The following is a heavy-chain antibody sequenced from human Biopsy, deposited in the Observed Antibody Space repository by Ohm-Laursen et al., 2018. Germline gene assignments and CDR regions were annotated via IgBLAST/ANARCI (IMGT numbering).Heavy chain of an antibody. V-gene: IGHV1-18*01. J-gene: IGHJ5*02. CDR2: IRPLNGDT. CDR1: GYNFISYS. Sequence: GASVKVSCKTSGYNFISYSINWVRQAPGQGLEWMGWIRPLNGDTKYGQKFQDRVTMTSDTSISTAYMELSGLTSDDTATYYCGRAVRNQLLTDPWGQGTLVTVTS. D-gene: IGHD1-7*01. CDR3: GRAVRNQLLTDP.